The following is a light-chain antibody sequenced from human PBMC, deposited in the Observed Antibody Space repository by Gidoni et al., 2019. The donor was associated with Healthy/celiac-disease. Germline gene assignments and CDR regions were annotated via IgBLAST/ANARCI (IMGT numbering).Light chain of an antibody. Sequence: DIVMTQSPDSLAVSLGERATINCKSSQSVLYSSHNKNYLAWYQQKPGQPPKLLIYWASTRESGVPDRFSGSGSGTDFTLTISSLQAEDVAVYYCQQYYSTPLTSGQGTKLEIK. V-gene: IGKV4-1*01. CDR1: QSVLYSSHNKNY. CDR2: WAS. CDR3: QQYYSTPLT. J-gene: IGKJ2*01.